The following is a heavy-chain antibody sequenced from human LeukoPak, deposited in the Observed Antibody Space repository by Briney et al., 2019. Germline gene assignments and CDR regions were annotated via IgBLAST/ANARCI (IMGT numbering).Heavy chain of an antibody. V-gene: IGHV1-3*04. CDR1: GYTFTGYT. CDR2: INTGNGDT. Sequence: ASVKVSCKASGYTFTGYTMHWVRQAPGQGLEWMGWINTGNGDTKYSQKFQGRVTITRDTTASTAYMELRSLRSDDTAVYYCARGLDPHCSGGSCYRSGMDVWGQGTTVTVSS. J-gene: IGHJ6*02. CDR3: ARGLDPHCSGGSCYRSGMDV. D-gene: IGHD2-15*01.